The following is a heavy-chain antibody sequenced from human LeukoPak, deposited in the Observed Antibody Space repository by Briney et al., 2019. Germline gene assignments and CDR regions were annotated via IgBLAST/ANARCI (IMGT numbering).Heavy chain of an antibody. CDR3: AKYSNYYGSGRPLDY. CDR1: EFTFSKYG. J-gene: IGHJ4*02. Sequence: GGTLRLSCAASEFTFSKYGMTWVRQAAGKGLEWVSGISGSGDSTYYADSVKGRFTISRDNSKNTLYLRGDSLRAEDTALYYCAKYSNYYGSGRPLDYWGQGTLVTVSS. CDR2: ISGSGDST. V-gene: IGHV3-23*01. D-gene: IGHD3-10*01.